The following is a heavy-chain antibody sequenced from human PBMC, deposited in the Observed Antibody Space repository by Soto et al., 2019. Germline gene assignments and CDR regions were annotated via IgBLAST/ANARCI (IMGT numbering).Heavy chain of an antibody. J-gene: IGHJ4*02. CDR1: GYTFTSYG. V-gene: IGHV1-18*01. CDR2: ISAYNGNT. D-gene: IGHD3-22*01. Sequence: ASVKVSCKASGYTFTSYGISWVRQAPGQGLEWMGWISAYNGNTNYAQKLQGRVTMTTDTSTSTAYMELRSLRSDDPAVYYCARDRPYYCDSSRYYWGQGPLVTVSS. CDR3: ARDRPYYCDSSRYY.